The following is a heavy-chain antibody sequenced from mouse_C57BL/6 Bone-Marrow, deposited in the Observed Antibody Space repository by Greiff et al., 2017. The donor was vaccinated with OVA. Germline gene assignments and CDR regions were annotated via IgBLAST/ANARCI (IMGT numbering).Heavy chain of an antibody. Sequence: EVQLVESGGGLVKPGGSLKLSCAASGFTFSSYAMSWVRQTPEKRLEWVATISDGGSYTYYPDNVKGRFTISRDNAKNNLYLQMSHLKSDDSAMYYCARGDLYWGQGTLVTVSA. J-gene: IGHJ3*01. CDR1: GFTFSSYA. CDR3: ARGDLY. CDR2: ISDGGSYT. V-gene: IGHV5-4*01.